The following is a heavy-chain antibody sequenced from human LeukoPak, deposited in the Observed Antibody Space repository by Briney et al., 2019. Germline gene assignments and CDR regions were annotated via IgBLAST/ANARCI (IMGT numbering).Heavy chain of an antibody. Sequence: GASVKVSCKASGYTFTSYAMHWVRQAPGQRLEWMGWINAGNGNTKYSQKFQGRVTITRDTYASTAYMELSSLRSEDTAVYYCARAYYGSGSYFYWGQGTLVTVSS. D-gene: IGHD3-10*01. CDR1: GYTFTSYA. CDR2: INAGNGNT. J-gene: IGHJ4*02. CDR3: ARAYYGSGSYFY. V-gene: IGHV1-3*01.